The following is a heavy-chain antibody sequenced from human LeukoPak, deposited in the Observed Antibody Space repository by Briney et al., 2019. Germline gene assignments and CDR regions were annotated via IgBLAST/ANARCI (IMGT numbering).Heavy chain of an antibody. V-gene: IGHV4-59*01. CDR2: IYYSGST. CDR1: GGSISSYY. J-gene: IGHJ4*02. D-gene: IGHD4-11*01. CDR3: AREVSSVIRYFDY. Sequence: SETLSLTCTLSGGSISSYYWGWIRQPPGKGLEWIGYIYYSGSTNYNPSLKSRVTISVDTSKNQFSLKLSSVTAADTAVYYCAREVSSVIRYFDYWGQGTLVTVSS.